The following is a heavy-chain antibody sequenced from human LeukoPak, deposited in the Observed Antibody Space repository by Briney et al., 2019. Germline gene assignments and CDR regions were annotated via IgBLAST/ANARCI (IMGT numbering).Heavy chain of an antibody. D-gene: IGHD3/OR15-3a*01. Sequence: GGSLRLSCAASGFTFSSYWMHWVRQAPVKGLVWVSRINSDGSSTSYADSVKGRFTISRDNSKNTLYLQMNSLRAEDTAVYYCAKTREVDFDAFDIWGQGTMVTVSS. CDR2: INSDGSST. CDR3: AKTREVDFDAFDI. CDR1: GFTFSSYW. V-gene: IGHV3-74*01. J-gene: IGHJ3*02.